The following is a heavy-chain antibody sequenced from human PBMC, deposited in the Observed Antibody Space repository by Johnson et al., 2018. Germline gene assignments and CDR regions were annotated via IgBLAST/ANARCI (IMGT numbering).Heavy chain of an antibody. CDR3: AKGYSSGWYSAFDI. Sequence: VQSGRSLRLSCAASGFTFDDYAMHWVRQAPGKGLEWVSGISWNSGSIGYADSVKGRFTISRDNAKNSLYVQMNSLRAQDTALYYCAKGYSSGWYSAFDIWGQGTMVTVSS. CDR1: GFTFDDYA. D-gene: IGHD6-19*01. CDR2: ISWNSGSI. V-gene: IGHV3-9*01. J-gene: IGHJ3*02.